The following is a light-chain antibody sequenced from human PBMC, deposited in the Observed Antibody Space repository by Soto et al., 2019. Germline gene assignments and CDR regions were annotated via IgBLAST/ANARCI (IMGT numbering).Light chain of an antibody. CDR3: HQSSSTPLT. CDR1: QSVFNH. Sequence: DVQMTQSPSSLSASVGDSVTITCRASQSVFNHLSWFQQTPGKGPKLLIYDASSLHAGVPSRFSGSGYGTDFTLTISTVQPEDSAIYYCHQSSSTPLTFGGGTRMELK. CDR2: DAS. J-gene: IGKJ4*01. V-gene: IGKV1-39*01.